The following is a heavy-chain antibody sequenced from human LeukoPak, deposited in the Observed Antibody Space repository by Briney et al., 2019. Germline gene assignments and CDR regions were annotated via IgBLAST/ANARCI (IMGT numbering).Heavy chain of an antibody. CDR2: IYHSGST. CDR1: GYSISSGNY. J-gene: IGHJ4*02. V-gene: IGHV4-38-2*02. CDR3: ARDGDFYYFDY. Sequence: SETLSPTCTVSGYSISSGNYWGWIRQPPGKGPEWIGSIYHSGSTYYNPSLKSRVSISVDTSKNQFSLRLSSVTAADTAVYYCARDGDFYYFDYWGQGTLVTVSS.